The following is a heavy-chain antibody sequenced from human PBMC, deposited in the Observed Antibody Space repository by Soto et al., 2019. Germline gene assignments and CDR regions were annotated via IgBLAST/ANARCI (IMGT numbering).Heavy chain of an antibody. CDR3: ARDARNADYDY. V-gene: IGHV3-48*02. D-gene: IGHD3-16*01. CDR2: IHGTRSII. Sequence: EVQLVESGGGLVQPGGSLRLSCAVSGFTYSTHAMNWVRQAPGKGLEWVAYIHGTRSIIYYADSVKGRFTISRDNAKNSLFLQMDSLRDADTAVYYCARDARNADYDYWGQGTLVTVSS. CDR1: GFTYSTHA. J-gene: IGHJ4*02.